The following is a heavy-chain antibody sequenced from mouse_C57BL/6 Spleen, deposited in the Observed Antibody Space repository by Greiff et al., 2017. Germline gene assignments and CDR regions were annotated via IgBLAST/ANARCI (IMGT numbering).Heavy chain of an antibody. CDR3: ARQDLFDY. J-gene: IGHJ2*01. V-gene: IGHV1-64*01. Sequence: VQLQQPGAELVKPGASVKLSCKASGYTFTSYWMHWVKQRPGQGLEWIGMIHPNSGSTNSNEKFKSKATLTVDKSSSTAYMQLSSLTSEDSAVYYCARQDLFDYWGQGTTLTVSS. CDR2: IHPNSGST. CDR1: GYTFTSYW.